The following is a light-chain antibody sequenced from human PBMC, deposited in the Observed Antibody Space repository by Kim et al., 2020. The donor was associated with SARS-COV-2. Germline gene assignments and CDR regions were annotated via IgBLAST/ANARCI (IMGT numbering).Light chain of an antibody. J-gene: IGKJ2*01. V-gene: IGKV3-15*01. CDR3: QQYNNWPPLYT. CDR1: QSVSSN. CDR2: GAS. Sequence: SPGETATRSCRASQSVSSNLAWYQQKPGQAPRLLIYGASTRATGIPARFSGSGSGTEFTLTISSLQSEDFAVYYCQQYNNWPPLYTFGQGTKLEI.